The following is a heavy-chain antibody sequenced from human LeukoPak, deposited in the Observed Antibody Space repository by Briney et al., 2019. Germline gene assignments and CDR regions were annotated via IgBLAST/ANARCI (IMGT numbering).Heavy chain of an antibody. Sequence: GESLKISCKGTEFSFINYWIAWVRQMPGKGLEWMGIIYPGDSDTKISPSFEGQVTISADKSISTAYLHLSSLKASDTAMYYCARPLDFGGNSNWYFDLWGRGTLLTVSS. CDR1: EFSFINYW. J-gene: IGHJ2*01. CDR2: IYPGDSDT. CDR3: ARPLDFGGNSNWYFDL. V-gene: IGHV5-51*01. D-gene: IGHD4-23*01.